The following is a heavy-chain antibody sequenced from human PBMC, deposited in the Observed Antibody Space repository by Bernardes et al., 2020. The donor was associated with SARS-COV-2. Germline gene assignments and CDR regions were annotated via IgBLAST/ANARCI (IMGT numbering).Heavy chain of an antibody. D-gene: IGHD3-10*01. V-gene: IGHV6-1*01. CDR3: ARGLWETSPVLLWFGELSHYYYDYGMDV. J-gene: IGHJ6*02. CDR1: GDSVSSNTAA. Sequence: SQTLSLTCAISGDSVSSNTAAWNWIRQSPSRGLEWLGRTYYRSKWYNDSAVSVKSRITINPDTSKNQFSLQLNSVTPEDTAVYYCARGLWETSPVLLWFGELSHYYYDYGMDVGGQGTTVTVS. CDR2: TYYRSKWYN.